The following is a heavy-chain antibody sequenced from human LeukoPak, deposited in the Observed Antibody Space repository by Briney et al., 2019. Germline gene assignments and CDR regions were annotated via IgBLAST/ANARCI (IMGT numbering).Heavy chain of an antibody. V-gene: IGHV3-11*04. Sequence: GGSLRLSCAASGLTFSNAWMSWVRQAPGKGLEWVSQISGSGSATYYADSVKGRFTISRDNTKNSVYLHMNSLRGEDTAVYYCARDLRHYHYGMDVWGQGTTVVVSS. CDR1: GLTFSNAW. J-gene: IGHJ6*02. CDR3: ARDLRHYHYGMDV. CDR2: ISGSGSAT.